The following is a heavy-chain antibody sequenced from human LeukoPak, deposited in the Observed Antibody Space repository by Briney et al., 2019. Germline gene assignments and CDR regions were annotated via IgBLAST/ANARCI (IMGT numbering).Heavy chain of an antibody. CDR2: ISGSGGST. Sequence: PGRSLRLSCAASGFTFSSYAMSWVRQAPGKGLEWVSAISGSGGSTYYADSVKGRFTISRDNSKNTLYLQMNSLRAEDTAVYYCAKALGGVVILFDYWGQGTLVTVSS. CDR1: GFTFSSYA. D-gene: IGHD3-3*01. CDR3: AKALGGVVILFDY. J-gene: IGHJ4*02. V-gene: IGHV3-23*01.